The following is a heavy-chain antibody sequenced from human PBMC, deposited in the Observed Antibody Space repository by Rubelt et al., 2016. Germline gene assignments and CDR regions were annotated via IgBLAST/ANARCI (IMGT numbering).Heavy chain of an antibody. J-gene: IGHJ3*02. CDR1: GGSFSGYY. D-gene: IGHD5-12*01. CDR2: INHSGSP. Sequence: QVQLQQWGAGLLKPSETLSLTCAVYGGSFSGYYWSWIRQPPGKGLEWIGEINHSGSPNYNPSLKRRFLLSGDTSMNTLSLKLSSVTAADTAVYYCARGLGVDIVATIRGAFDIWGQGTMVTVSS. CDR3: ARGLGVDIVATIRGAFDI. V-gene: IGHV4-34*01.